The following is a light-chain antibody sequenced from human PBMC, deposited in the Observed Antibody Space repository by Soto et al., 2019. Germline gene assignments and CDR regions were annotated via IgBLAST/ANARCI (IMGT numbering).Light chain of an antibody. V-gene: IGKV3-20*01. J-gene: IGKJ5*01. CDR1: QSLSSSY. CDR3: QQYGGSMT. CDR2: GAS. Sequence: EIVLTQSPGTLSLSPGETATLSCRASQSLSSSYLAWYQQRPGQAPRLLTYGASSRATGIPDRFSGSGSGTDFTLTISRLDPEDFAVYYCQQYGGSMTFGQGTRLEIE.